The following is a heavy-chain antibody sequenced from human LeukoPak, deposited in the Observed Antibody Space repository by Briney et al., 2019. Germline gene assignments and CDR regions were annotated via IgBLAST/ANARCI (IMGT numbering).Heavy chain of an antibody. CDR2: INPNSGGT. Sequence: ASVKDSCKASGYTFTGYYMHWVRQAPGQGLEWMGWINPNSGGTNYAQKFQGRVTMTRDTSISTAYMELSRLRSDDTAVYYCARDYYDYVWGSYPIFDYWGQGTLVTVSS. V-gene: IGHV1-2*02. CDR1: GYTFTGYY. CDR3: ARDYYDYVWGSYPIFDY. J-gene: IGHJ4*02. D-gene: IGHD3-16*02.